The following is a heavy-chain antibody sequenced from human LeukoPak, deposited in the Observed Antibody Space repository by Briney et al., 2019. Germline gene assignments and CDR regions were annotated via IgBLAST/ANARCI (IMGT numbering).Heavy chain of an antibody. D-gene: IGHD3-10*01. CDR1: GGSISSYY. CDR3: ARCRFGELFGYFDY. V-gene: IGHV4-59*08. CDR2: IYYSGST. Sequence: SETLSLTCTVSGGSISSYYWSWIRQPPGKGLEWIGYIYYSGSTNYNPSLKSRVTISVDTSKNQFSLKLSSVTAADTAVYYCARCRFGELFGYFDYWGQGTLVTVSS. J-gene: IGHJ4*02.